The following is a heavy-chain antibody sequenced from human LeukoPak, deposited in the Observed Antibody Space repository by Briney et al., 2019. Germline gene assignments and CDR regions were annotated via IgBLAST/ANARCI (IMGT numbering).Heavy chain of an antibody. J-gene: IGHJ3*01. CDR2: IYYSGST. Sequence: SETLPLTCTVSGDSVNDYYWNWIRQPPGKGLEWIGYIYYSGSTDYNPSLKSRVTMSVDTSKNQFSLKLNSVTAADTAVYYCARGGARGSSAFDVWGQGTMVIVSA. V-gene: IGHV4-59*02. D-gene: IGHD3-10*01. CDR1: GDSVNDYY. CDR3: ARGGARGSSAFDV.